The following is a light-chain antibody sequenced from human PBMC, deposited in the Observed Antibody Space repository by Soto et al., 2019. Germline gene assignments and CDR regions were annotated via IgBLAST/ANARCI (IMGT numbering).Light chain of an antibody. Sequence: ETVLTQSPGILSLSPGERATLSCRASQRISSSFLAWYQQKPGQAPRLLIFGASSRATGIPERFSGSGSGTDFTLTLSSLEPEDFAVYYCQQYGSSPQWTFGQGTKVEIK. V-gene: IGKV3-20*01. CDR1: QRISSSF. CDR3: QQYGSSPQWT. J-gene: IGKJ1*01. CDR2: GAS.